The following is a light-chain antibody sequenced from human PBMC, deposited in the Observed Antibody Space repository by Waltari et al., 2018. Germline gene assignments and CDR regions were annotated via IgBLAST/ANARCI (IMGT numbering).Light chain of an antibody. CDR1: QPVNRF. Sequence: EIVLTQPPATLSLSPGESATPSCRASQPVNRFLAWYRQQPGQTPELLIYDVSNRATDIPARFSGGGSGTDFTLTINSLQPEDFAVYYCQQRRSWPLTFGGGTKVEIK. CDR3: QQRRSWPLT. CDR2: DVS. J-gene: IGKJ4*01. V-gene: IGKV3-11*01.